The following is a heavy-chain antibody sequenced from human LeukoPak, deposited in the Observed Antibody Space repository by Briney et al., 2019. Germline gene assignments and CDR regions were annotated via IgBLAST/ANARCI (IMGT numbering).Heavy chain of an antibody. CDR1: GFTFSSYA. J-gene: IGHJ4*02. CDR3: AKGFGVIAVAGTTGYYFDY. CDR2: ISGSGGST. V-gene: IGHV3-23*01. Sequence: PGGSLRLSCAASGFTFSSYAMSWVRQAPGKGLEWVSAISGSGGSTYYADSVKGRFTISRDNSKNTLYLQMNSLRAEDTAVYYCAKGFGVIAVAGTTGYYFDYWGQGTLVTVSS. D-gene: IGHD6-19*01.